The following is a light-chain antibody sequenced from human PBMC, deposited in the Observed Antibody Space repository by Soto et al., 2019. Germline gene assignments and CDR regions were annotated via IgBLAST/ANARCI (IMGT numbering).Light chain of an antibody. Sequence: EIVLTQSPATLSLSPGERATLSCRASQSVSSYLAWYQQKPGQAPRLLIYGASSRATGVPDRFGASGSGTDFTLTISRLEPEDFAVYFCHQYGSSPQAFGGGTKVDIK. CDR1: QSVSSY. CDR3: HQYGSSPQA. V-gene: IGKV3-20*01. J-gene: IGKJ4*01. CDR2: GAS.